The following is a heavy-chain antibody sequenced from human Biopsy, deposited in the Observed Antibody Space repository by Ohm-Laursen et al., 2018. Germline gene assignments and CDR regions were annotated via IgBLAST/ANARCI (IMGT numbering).Heavy chain of an antibody. CDR2: ISSRTTSE. CDR1: GFTFSAYS. J-gene: IGHJ6*02. CDR3: ARWYGDLFYYYNGMDV. V-gene: IGHV3-21*01. Sequence: SLRLSCSASGFTFSAYSIVWVRQDPGKGLEWVSAISSRTTSEYYADSVKGRVTISRDNADNSVSLQMSNLRLDDTAVYYCARWYGDLFYYYNGMDVGGQGTTVTVSS. D-gene: IGHD3-10*01.